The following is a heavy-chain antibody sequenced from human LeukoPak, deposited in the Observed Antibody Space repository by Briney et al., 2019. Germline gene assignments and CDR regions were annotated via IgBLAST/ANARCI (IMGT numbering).Heavy chain of an antibody. D-gene: IGHD3-10*01. CDR1: GDSISNSAYY. Sequence: PSETLSLTCSVSGDSISNSAYYWGWIPQPPGKELEWIGTIYYSGFTHYNPSLRSRVAISVDTSKNQFSLNLSSLTAADTAVYYCARRGGFGVTYDSWGQGTLVTVSS. CDR3: ARRGGFGVTYDS. CDR2: IYYSGFT. J-gene: IGHJ4*02. V-gene: IGHV4-39*01.